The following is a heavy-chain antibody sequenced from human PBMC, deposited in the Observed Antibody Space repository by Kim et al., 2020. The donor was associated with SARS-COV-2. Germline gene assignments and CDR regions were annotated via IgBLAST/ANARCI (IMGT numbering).Heavy chain of an antibody. V-gene: IGHV3-23*01. CDR1: GFTFSSYA. J-gene: IGHJ6*02. Sequence: GGSLRLSCAASGFTFSSYAMSWVRQAPGKGLEWVSTIRGSDGRTYYADSVKGRFTISRDNSKNTLYLHMNSLRAEDTAVYFCAKFQGYYYYYGMDVWGPG. CDR2: IRGSDGRT. CDR3: AKFQGYYYYYGMDV.